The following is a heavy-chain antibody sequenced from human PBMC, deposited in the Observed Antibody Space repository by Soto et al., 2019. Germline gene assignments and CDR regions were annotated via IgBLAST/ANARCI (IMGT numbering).Heavy chain of an antibody. D-gene: IGHD4-17*01. CDR3: ARDYGHYYYGMDV. CDR2: ISSSSYI. V-gene: IGHV3-21*01. Sequence: EVQLVESGGGLVKPGGSLRLSCAASGFTFSSYSMNWVRQAPGKGLEWVSSISSSSYIYYADSVKGRFTISRDNAKNSLYLQMNSLRAEDTAVYYCARDYGHYYYGMDVWGQGTTVTVSS. J-gene: IGHJ6*02. CDR1: GFTFSSYS.